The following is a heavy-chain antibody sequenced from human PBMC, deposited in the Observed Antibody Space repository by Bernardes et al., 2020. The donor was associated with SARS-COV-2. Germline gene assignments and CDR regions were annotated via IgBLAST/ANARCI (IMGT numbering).Heavy chain of an antibody. D-gene: IGHD6-13*01. CDR1: GFAFSAYA. CDR3: AKMSSGSWYRTYWFDP. J-gene: IGHJ5*02. CDR2: ITDSGIST. Sequence: GGSLRLSCAASGFAFSAYAMTWVRQAPGKGLEWVSGITDSGISTYYTDSVKGRFTISRDNSKNTLFLQMNSLRAEDTALYYCAKMSSGSWYRTYWFDPWSQGTLVT. V-gene: IGHV3-23*01.